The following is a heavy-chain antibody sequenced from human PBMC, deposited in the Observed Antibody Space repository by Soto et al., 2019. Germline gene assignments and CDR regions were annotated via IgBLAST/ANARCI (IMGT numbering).Heavy chain of an antibody. CDR2: ISSSSSTI. J-gene: IGHJ2*01. Sequence: GKGLEWVSYISSSSSTIYYADSVKGRFTISRDNAKNSLYLQMNSLRAEDTAVYYCARVFFFQAEGGIRNTVPVSAFLLNRSSDL. V-gene: IGHV3-48*01. CDR3: ARVFFFQAEGGIRNTVPVSAFLLNRSSDL. D-gene: IGHD2-15*01.